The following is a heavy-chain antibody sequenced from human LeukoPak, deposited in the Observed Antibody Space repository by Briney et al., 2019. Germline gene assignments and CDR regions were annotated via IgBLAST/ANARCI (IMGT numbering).Heavy chain of an antibody. J-gene: IGHJ4*02. CDR2: IYYSGST. D-gene: IGHD6-13*01. CDR3: ARGPLRQQLVYKH. Sequence: SETLSLTCTVSGGSISSYYWSWIRQPPGEGLEWIGYIYYSGSTNYNPSLKSRVTISVDTSKNQFSLKLSSVTAADTAVYYCARGPLRQQLVYKHWGQGTLVTVSS. CDR1: GGSISSYY. V-gene: IGHV4-59*01.